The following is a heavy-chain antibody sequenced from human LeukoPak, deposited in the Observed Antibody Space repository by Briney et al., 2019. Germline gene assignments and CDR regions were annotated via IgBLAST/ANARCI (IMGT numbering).Heavy chain of an antibody. V-gene: IGHV4-34*01. D-gene: IGHD2-15*01. CDR1: GGSFSGYY. CDR3: ARGACRGGSCYGDFDY. Sequence: PSETLSLTCAVYGGSFSGYYWSWLRQPPGKGLEWIGEINHSGSTNYNPSLKSRVTISVDTSKNQFSLKLSSVTAADTAIYYCARGACRGGSCYGDFDYWGRGTLVTVSS. CDR2: INHSGST. J-gene: IGHJ4*02.